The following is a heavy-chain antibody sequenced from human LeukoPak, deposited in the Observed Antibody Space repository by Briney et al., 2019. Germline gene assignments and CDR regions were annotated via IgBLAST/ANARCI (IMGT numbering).Heavy chain of an antibody. CDR1: GFTFSNYA. D-gene: IGHD2-21*02. CDR2: ISRNGGST. CDR3: ARDLRLKELAYCGGDCLDY. V-gene: IGHV3-64*01. J-gene: IGHJ4*02. Sequence: GGSLRLSCAASGFTFSNYAMHWVRQAPGKGLEYVSAISRNGGSTYYANSVKSRFTISRDNSKNTLYLQMGSLRAEDMAVYYCARDLRLKELAYCGGDCLDYWGQGTLVTVSS.